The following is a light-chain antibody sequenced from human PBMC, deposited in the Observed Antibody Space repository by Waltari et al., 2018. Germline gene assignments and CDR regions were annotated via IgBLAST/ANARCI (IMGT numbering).Light chain of an antibody. CDR1: QSVSSY. J-gene: IGKJ5*01. CDR2: DAS. Sequence: EIFLPKSPATLSFSPGERAPPSCRASQSVSSYLAWYQQKPGQAPRLLIYDASNRATGIPARFSDSGSGTDFTLTISSLEPEDFAVYYCQQRSNWSITFGQGTRLEIK. V-gene: IGKV3-11*01. CDR3: QQRSNWSIT.